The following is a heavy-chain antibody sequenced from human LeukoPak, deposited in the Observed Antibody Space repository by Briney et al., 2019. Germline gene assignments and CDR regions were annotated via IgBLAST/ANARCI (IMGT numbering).Heavy chain of an antibody. V-gene: IGHV3-30*02. CDR3: ARNRVGFHYADAFDL. Sequence: PGGSLRLSCAASGFSLINSDMHWVRQAPGKGLEWVAFVHYDGSEKHYADSLKGRFTISRDNSKNTLYLQMNSLRGEDTAVYYCARNRVGFHYADAFDLWGKGTMVTVSS. J-gene: IGHJ3*01. CDR1: GFSLINSD. CDR2: VHYDGSEK. D-gene: IGHD5-24*01.